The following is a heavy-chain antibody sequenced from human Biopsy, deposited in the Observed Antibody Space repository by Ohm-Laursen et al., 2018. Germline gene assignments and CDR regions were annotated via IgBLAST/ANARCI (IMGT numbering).Heavy chain of an antibody. CDR3: ATPFQYYDSWGGYPPFDH. CDR2: IIAVSGLV. V-gene: IGHV1-69*10. Sequence: ASVKVSCKVSGGTFSNSAISWVRQAPGEGLEWMGGIIAVSGLVNYAPKFQGRVSITADKSTTTAYMELSNLKSEDTAVYYCATPFQYYDSWGGYPPFDHWGQGTLVTVSS. J-gene: IGHJ4*02. CDR1: GGTFSNSA. D-gene: IGHD3-3*01.